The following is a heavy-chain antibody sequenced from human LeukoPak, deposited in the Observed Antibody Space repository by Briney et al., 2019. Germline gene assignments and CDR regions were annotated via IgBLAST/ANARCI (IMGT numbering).Heavy chain of an antibody. CDR1: GFTFGDYY. J-gene: IGHJ4*02. Sequence: GGSLRLSCAASGFTFGDYYMSWIRQAPGKGLEWVSYISSSGSTIYYADSVKGRFTISRDNAKNSLYLQMNSLRAEDTAVYYCARDLGYYDSSGSALGYWGQGTLVTVSS. CDR3: ARDLGYYDSSGSALGY. D-gene: IGHD3-22*01. CDR2: ISSSGSTI. V-gene: IGHV3-11*01.